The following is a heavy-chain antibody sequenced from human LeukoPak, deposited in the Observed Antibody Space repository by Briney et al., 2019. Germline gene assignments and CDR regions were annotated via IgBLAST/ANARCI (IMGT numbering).Heavy chain of an antibody. Sequence: GGSLRLSCAASGFTFSDYWMHWVRQAPGKGLVWVSRIRTDGRDISYADSVKGRFTISRDNSKNTLYLQMNTLRAEDTAMYYCASLKFYGNMDVWGTGTSVTVSS. CDR1: GFTFSDYW. D-gene: IGHD4-17*01. J-gene: IGHJ6*03. CDR2: IRTDGRDI. CDR3: ASLKFYGNMDV. V-gene: IGHV3-74*01.